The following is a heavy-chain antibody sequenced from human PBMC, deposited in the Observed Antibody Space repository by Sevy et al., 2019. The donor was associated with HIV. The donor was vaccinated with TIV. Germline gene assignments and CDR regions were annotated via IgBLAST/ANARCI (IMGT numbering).Heavy chain of an antibody. V-gene: IGHV3-30*18. D-gene: IGHD6-13*01. J-gene: IGHJ4*02. Sequence: GGSLRLSCAASGFTFSSYGMHWVRQAPGKGLEWVAVISYDGSNKYYADSVKGRFTISRDNSKNTLYLQMNSLRAKDTAGYYCAKDRTTGIAAASTPFDYWGQGTLVTVSS. CDR2: ISYDGSNK. CDR3: AKDRTTGIAAASTPFDY. CDR1: GFTFSSYG.